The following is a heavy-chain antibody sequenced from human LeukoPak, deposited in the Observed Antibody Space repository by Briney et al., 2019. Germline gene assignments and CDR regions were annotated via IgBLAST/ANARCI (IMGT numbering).Heavy chain of an antibody. CDR2: ISGTGGTT. J-gene: IGHJ6*03. CDR3: AENGDRGAYCSGGSCYPYYYYYMDV. D-gene: IGHD2-15*01. V-gene: IGHV3-23*01. CDR1: GFTFSSFE. Sequence: PGGSLRLSCSASGFTFSSFEMDWVRQAPGKGLEWVSAISGTGGTTYYADSVKGRFTISRDNSKNTLYLQMNSLRAEDTAVYYCAENGDRGAYCSGGSCYPYYYYYMDVWGKGTTVTISS.